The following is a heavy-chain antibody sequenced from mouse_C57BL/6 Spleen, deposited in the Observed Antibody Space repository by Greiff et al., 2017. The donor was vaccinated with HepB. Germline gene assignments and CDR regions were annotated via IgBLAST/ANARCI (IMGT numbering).Heavy chain of an antibody. J-gene: IGHJ4*01. CDR1: GYTFTSYW. D-gene: IGHD2-4*01. Sequence: VQLQQPGAELVKPGASVKLSCKASGYTFTSYWMHWVKQRPGQGLEWIGMIHPNSGSTNYNEKFKSKATLTVDKSSSTADMPLSSLTAEYSAVYYCARERDYDYDYYAMDYWGQGTSVTVSS. V-gene: IGHV1-64*01. CDR3: ARERDYDYDYYAMDY. CDR2: IHPNSGST.